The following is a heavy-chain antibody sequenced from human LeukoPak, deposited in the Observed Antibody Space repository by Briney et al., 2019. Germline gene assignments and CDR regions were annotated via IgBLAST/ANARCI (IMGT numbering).Heavy chain of an antibody. CDR1: GGSISSSTYY. J-gene: IGHJ4*02. CDR3: ARNSSGWFFDY. V-gene: IGHV4-39*01. Sequence: PSETLSLTCTVSGGSISSSTYYWGWISQPPGKGLEWIGSIYYSGTTHYNPSIKSRVTISVDTSKSQFSLKLSSVTAADTAIYYCARNSSGWFFDYWGQGTLVTVSS. D-gene: IGHD6-19*01. CDR2: IYYSGTT.